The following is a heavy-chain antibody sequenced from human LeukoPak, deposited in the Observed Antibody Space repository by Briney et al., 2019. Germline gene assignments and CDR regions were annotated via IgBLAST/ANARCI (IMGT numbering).Heavy chain of an antibody. J-gene: IGHJ4*02. CDR3: ARETCSGGSCYFDY. CDR1: GFTFSSYE. Sequence: GGSLRLSCAASGFTFSSYEMNWVRQAPGKGLEWVSYISSSGSTIYYADSEKGRFNISRDNAKNSLYLQMNSLRAEDTAVYYCARETCSGGSCYFDYWGQGTLVTVSS. D-gene: IGHD2-15*01. V-gene: IGHV3-48*03. CDR2: ISSSGSTI.